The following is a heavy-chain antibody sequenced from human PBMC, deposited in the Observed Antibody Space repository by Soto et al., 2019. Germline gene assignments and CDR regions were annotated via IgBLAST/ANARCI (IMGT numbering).Heavy chain of an antibody. CDR3: ARGQPGEQQLVRRNYFDY. V-gene: IGHV4-34*01. D-gene: IGHD6-13*01. CDR2: INHSGST. Sequence: SETLSLTCAVYGGSFSGYYWSWIRQPPGKGLEWIGEINHSGSTNYNPSLKSRVTISVDTSKNQFSLKLSSVTAADTAVYYCARGQPGEQQLVRRNYFDYWGQGTMVTVYS. CDR1: GGSFSGYY. J-gene: IGHJ4*02.